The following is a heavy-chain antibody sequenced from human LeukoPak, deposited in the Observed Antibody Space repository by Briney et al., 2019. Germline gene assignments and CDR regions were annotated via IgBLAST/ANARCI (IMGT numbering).Heavy chain of an antibody. CDR3: ARELDYYDSSGYSTFDY. CDR1: GYSISSGYY. CDR2: IYHSGST. D-gene: IGHD3-22*01. V-gene: IGHV4-38-2*02. J-gene: IGHJ4*02. Sequence: PSETLSLTCAVSGYSISSGYYWGWIRQPPGKGLEWIGSIYHSGSTYYNPSLKSRVTISVDTSKNQFSLKLSSVTAADTAVYYCARELDYYDSSGYSTFDYWGQGTLVTVSS.